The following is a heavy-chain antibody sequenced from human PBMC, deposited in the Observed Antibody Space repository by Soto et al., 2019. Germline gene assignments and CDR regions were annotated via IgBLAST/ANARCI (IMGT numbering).Heavy chain of an antibody. D-gene: IGHD3-9*01. CDR3: ATLTKYDILTGFFPC. CDR2: IYSDGST. V-gene: IGHV3-66*01. Sequence: EVQLVESGGGLVQPGGSLRPSGAAPGFTVNSNYMSWVRQAPGKGLEWVSVIYSDGSTYYADSVKGRFIISRDNSNNTLYFQMNSLRAEDTAVYYCATLTKYDILTGFFPCWGQGTLVTVSS. CDR1: GFTVNSNY. J-gene: IGHJ4*02.